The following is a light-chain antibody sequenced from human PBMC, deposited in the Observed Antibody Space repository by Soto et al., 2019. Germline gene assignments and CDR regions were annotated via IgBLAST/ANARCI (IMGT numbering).Light chain of an antibody. CDR1: QSVSSN. CDR2: GAS. CDR3: QQYNSWPPLT. J-gene: IGKJ4*01. V-gene: IGKV3-15*01. Sequence: EIVMTQSPATLSVSPGERATLSCRASQSVSSNLAWYQQKPGQAPRLLIYGASTRATGIPARFSGSGSGTQFNLTISSLQSEDLAVYYCQQYNSWPPLTFGGGTKVELK.